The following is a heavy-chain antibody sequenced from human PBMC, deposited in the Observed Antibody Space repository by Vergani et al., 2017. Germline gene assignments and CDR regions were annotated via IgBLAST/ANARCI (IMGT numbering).Heavy chain of an antibody. J-gene: IGHJ6*03. V-gene: IGHV1-18*01. D-gene: IGHD3-9*01. Sequence: QVQLVQSGAEVKKPGASVKVSCKASGYTFTSYGISWVRQAPGQGLEWMGWISAYNGNTNYAQKLQGRVTMTTDTSTSTAYMELRSLRSDDTAVYYCAREGSFDILTGYWDYYYYYMDVWGKGTTVTVSS. CDR2: ISAYNGNT. CDR3: AREGSFDILTGYWDYYYYYMDV. CDR1: GYTFTSYG.